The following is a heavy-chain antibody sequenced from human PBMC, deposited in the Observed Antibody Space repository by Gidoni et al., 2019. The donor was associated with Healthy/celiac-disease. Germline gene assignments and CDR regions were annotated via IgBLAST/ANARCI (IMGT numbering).Heavy chain of an antibody. CDR1: GFTFSSYG. D-gene: IGHD2-21*02. CDR3: AKDDSDAFDI. CDR2: ISYDGSNK. Sequence: QVQLVESGGGVVQPGRSLRLSCAASGFTFSSYGMHWVRQVPGKGLEWVAVISYDGSNKYYADSVKGRFTISRDNSKNTLYLQMNSLRAEDTAVYYCAKDDSDAFDIWGQGTMVTVSS. J-gene: IGHJ3*02. V-gene: IGHV3-30*18.